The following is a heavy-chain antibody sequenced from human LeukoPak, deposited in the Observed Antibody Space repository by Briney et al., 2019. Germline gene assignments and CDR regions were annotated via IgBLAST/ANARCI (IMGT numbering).Heavy chain of an antibody. V-gene: IGHV4-4*02. CDR3: ASRDSYGYLGVDY. J-gene: IGHJ4*02. CDR1: GGSISSSNW. Sequence: SETLSLTCAVSGGSISSSNWWSWVRQPPGKGLEWIGEIYHSGSTNHNPSLKSRVTISVDKSKNQFSLKLSSVTAADTAVYYCASRDSYGYLGVDYWGQGTLVTVSS. CDR2: IYHSGST. D-gene: IGHD5-18*01.